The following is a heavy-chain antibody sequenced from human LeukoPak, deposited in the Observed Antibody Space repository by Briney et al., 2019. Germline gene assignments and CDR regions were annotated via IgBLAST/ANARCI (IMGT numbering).Heavy chain of an antibody. CDR3: ARYCSSTSCYWNAFDI. D-gene: IGHD2-2*01. V-gene: IGHV4-39*07. CDR1: GGSISSSSYY. Sequence: SETLSLTCTVSGGSISSSSYYWGWIRQPPGKGLEWIGSIYYSGSTYYNPSLKSRVTISVDTSKNQFSLKLSSVTAADTAVYYCARYCSSTSCYWNAFDIWGQGTMVTVSS. CDR2: IYYSGST. J-gene: IGHJ3*02.